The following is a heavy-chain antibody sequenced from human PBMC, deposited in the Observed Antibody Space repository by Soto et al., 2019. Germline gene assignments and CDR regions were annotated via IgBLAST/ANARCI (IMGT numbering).Heavy chain of an antibody. CDR2: IYFSGTA. D-gene: IGHD6-6*01. Sequence: SETLSLTCTVSGGSISGSSYYWGWIRQPPGKGLAWIGSIYFSGTAYYNPSLKSRVTISVDTSKNHFSLKLSSVTAADTDVYYCERPYSRSSGWFEPWSQGTLVTVS. CDR1: GGSISGSSYY. J-gene: IGHJ5*02. CDR3: ERPYSRSSGWFEP. V-gene: IGHV4-39*02.